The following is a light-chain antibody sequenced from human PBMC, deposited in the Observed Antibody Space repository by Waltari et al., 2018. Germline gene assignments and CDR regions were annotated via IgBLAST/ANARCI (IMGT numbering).Light chain of an antibody. J-gene: IGKJ1*01. V-gene: IGKV3-15*01. CDR3: QQYNQWPPWT. Sequence: EIVMTQSPPTLSVSQGGRATLSCRASQSVSRNLAWYHQRPGPAPRLLIYGASTRATGIPARFSDSGSGTEFTLTISSLQSEDFAVYYCQQYNQWPPWTFGQGTKVEIK. CDR1: QSVSRN. CDR2: GAS.